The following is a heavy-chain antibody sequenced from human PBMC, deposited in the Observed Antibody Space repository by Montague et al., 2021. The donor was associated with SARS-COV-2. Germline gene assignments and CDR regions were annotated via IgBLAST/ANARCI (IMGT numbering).Heavy chain of an antibody. Sequence: TLSLTCTVSGGSISSGSYYWNWIRQPAGKGLEWIGRIYTSGSTNYNPSLKSRVTISVDTSKNQFSLELSSVTAADTAVYYCARESLHLTGYYNDYSDYWGQGTLVTVSS. CDR3: ARESLHLTGYYNDYSDY. V-gene: IGHV4-61*02. CDR1: GGSISSGSYY. J-gene: IGHJ4*02. CDR2: IYTSGST. D-gene: IGHD3-9*01.